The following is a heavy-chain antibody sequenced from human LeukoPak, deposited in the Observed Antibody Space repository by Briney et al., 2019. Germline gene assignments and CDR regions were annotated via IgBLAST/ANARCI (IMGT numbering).Heavy chain of an antibody. CDR1: GFTLSTNA. V-gene: IGHV3-33*08. D-gene: IGHD3-3*01. CDR3: ARDLKGRETYYDFWSGRPRPYGMDV. Sequence: GGSLRLSCLTSGFTLSTNAMSWVRQAPGKGLEWVAVIWYDGSNKYYADSVKGRFTISRDNSKNTLYLQMTSLRAEDTAVYYCARDLKGRETYYDFWSGRPRPYGMDVWGQGTTVTVSS. J-gene: IGHJ6*02. CDR2: IWYDGSNK.